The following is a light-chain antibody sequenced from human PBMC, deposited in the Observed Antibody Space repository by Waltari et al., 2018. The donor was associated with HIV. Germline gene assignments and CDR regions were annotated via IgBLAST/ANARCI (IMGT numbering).Light chain of an antibody. CDR1: QSISSY. CDR2: AAS. CDR3: QQSYSTPQT. Sequence: DIQMTQSPSSLSASVGDRVTITCRASQSISSYLNWYQQKPGKAPKLLIYAASSVQSGVPSRFSGSGSGTDFTLTISSLQPEDFATYSCQQSYSTPQTFGQGTKLEIK. V-gene: IGKV1-39*01. J-gene: IGKJ2*01.